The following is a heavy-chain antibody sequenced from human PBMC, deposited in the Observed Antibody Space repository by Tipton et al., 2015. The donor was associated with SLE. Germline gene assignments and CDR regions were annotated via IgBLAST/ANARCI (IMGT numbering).Heavy chain of an antibody. Sequence: TLSLTCTVSGGSISGYYWSWIRQPPGKGLEWIGYIYYSGSTNYNPSLKSRVTISVDTSKNQFSLKLSSVTAADTAVYYCARGGGIRFLEWDYYYMDVWGKGTTVTVSS. J-gene: IGHJ6*03. CDR1: GGSISGYY. CDR3: ARGGGIRFLEWDYYYMDV. V-gene: IGHV4-59*01. CDR2: IYYSGST. D-gene: IGHD3-3*01.